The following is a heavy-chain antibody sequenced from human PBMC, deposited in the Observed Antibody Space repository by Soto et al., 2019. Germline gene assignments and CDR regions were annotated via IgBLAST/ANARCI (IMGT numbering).Heavy chain of an antibody. V-gene: IGHV3-15*01. J-gene: IGHJ5*02. CDR1: GFTISDAW. CDR3: TTDLWRIAVVVGSTGYFNP. D-gene: IGHD2-15*01. Sequence: PGGSLRLSCAASGFTISDAWMSWVRQAPGKGLDWGGRIKSKSDGGTTEYAAPVRGRFTISRDDSKNTLYLQMNSLKTEDTAVYYCTTDLWRIAVVVGSTGYFNPWGQGT. CDR2: IKSKSDGGTT.